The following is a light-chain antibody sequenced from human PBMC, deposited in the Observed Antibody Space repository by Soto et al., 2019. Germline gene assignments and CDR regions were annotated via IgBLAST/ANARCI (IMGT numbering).Light chain of an antibody. CDR3: QQYDNSPIT. J-gene: IGKJ5*01. Sequence: ELVLTQSPSTLPLSPGQRPTLSYRASQSVSSSYLAWYQQKHGQAPRVXIYDASNRATGIPARVSGSGSGTEFTLTISRLEPEDFEVYYCQQYDNSPITFGQGTRLEIK. CDR2: DAS. V-gene: IGKV3-20*01. CDR1: QSVSSSY.